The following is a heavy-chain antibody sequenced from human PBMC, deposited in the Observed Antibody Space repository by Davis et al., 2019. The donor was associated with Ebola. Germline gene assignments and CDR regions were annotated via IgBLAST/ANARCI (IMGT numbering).Heavy chain of an antibody. Sequence: ASVTVSCKASGYTFTSYDINWVRQATGQGLEWMGWMNPNSGNTGYAQKFQGRVTMTRNTSISTAYLQWSSLKASDTAMYYCARSASVSVEDAFDIWGQGTMATVSS. D-gene: IGHD1-1*01. V-gene: IGHV1-8*01. CDR1: GYTFTSYD. J-gene: IGHJ3*02. CDR3: ARSASVSVEDAFDI. CDR2: MNPNSGNT.